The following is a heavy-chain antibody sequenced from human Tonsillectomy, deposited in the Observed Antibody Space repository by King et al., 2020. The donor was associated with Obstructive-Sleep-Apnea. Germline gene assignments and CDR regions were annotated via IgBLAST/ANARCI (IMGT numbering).Heavy chain of an antibody. CDR3: ARVGGGRSSGWLGSLNWFDP. CDR1: GYSISSGYY. J-gene: IGHJ5*02. D-gene: IGHD6-19*01. V-gene: IGHV4-38-2*02. Sequence: VQLQESGPGLVKPSETLSLTCTVSGYSISSGYYWGWIRQPPGKGLEWIGSIFHSGSTYYNPSLKSRVTISVDTSKNQFSLKLSSVTAADTAVYYCARVGGGRSSGWLGSLNWFDPWGQGTLVTVSS. CDR2: IFHSGST.